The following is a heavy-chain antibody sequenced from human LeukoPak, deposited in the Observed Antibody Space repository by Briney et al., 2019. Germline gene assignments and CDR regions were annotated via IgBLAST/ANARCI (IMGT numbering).Heavy chain of an antibody. J-gene: IGHJ6*02. CDR1: GFTVSSNY. CDR3: ARDYPKAPYYYYGMDV. Sequence: AGGSLRLSCAASGFTVSSNYMSWVRQAPGKGLEWVSVIYSGGSTYYADSVKGRFTISRDNSKNTLYLQMNSLRAEDTAVYYCARDYPKAPYYYYGMDVWGQGTTVTVSS. CDR2: IYSGGST. V-gene: IGHV3-66*01.